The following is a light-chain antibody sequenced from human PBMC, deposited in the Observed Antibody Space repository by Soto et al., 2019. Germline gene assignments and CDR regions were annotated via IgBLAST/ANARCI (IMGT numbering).Light chain of an antibody. CDR1: QSISSY. J-gene: IGKJ4*01. Sequence: DLQMTQSPSSLSASVGDRVTITCRASQSISSYLNWYQQKPGKAPKLLIYAASSLQSGVPSRFSGSGSGTDFTLTISSLQPEDFSTYYCQQYNDWPLTFGGGTKVEIK. CDR2: AAS. V-gene: IGKV1-39*01. CDR3: QQYNDWPLT.